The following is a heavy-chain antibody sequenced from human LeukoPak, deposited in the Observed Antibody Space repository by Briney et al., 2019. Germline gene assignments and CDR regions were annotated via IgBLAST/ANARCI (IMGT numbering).Heavy chain of an antibody. D-gene: IGHD3-3*01. CDR1: GFTFSSYE. Sequence: GGSLSLSCAASGFTFSSYEMNWVRQAPGKGLEWVSYISSSGSTIYYADSVKGRFTISRDNAKNSLHLQMNSLRAEDTAVYYCARDPTIFGVVTTYYFDYWGQGTLVTVSS. CDR3: ARDPTIFGVVTTYYFDY. CDR2: ISSSGSTI. V-gene: IGHV3-48*03. J-gene: IGHJ4*02.